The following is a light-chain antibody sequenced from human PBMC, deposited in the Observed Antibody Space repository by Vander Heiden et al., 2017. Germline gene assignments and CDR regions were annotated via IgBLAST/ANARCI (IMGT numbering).Light chain of an antibody. CDR3: QQCYSTSYT. Sequence: DIQMTQPPSSLSASVGDSATITCPASQSISSYLNWYQQKPGKAPKLLIYAASSLQSGVPSRFSGSGSGTDFTLTISSLQPEDFATYYCQQCYSTSYTFGQGTKLEIK. CDR2: AAS. J-gene: IGKJ2*01. V-gene: IGKV1-39*01. CDR1: QSISSY.